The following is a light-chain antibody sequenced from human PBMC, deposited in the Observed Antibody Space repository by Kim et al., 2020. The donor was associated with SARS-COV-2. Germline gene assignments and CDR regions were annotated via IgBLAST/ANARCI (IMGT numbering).Light chain of an antibody. CDR1: SSNSGSKN. CDR2: RNN. J-gene: IGLJ3*02. V-gene: IGLV1-47*01. CDR3: AAWDDSLSAWV. Sequence: GQRVTISCSESSSNSGSKNVYWYQQLPGTAHKLLNYRNNQRPSGVPDRVSGSKSGTSASLAISGLRSEDEADYYCAAWDDSLSAWVFGGGTQLTVL.